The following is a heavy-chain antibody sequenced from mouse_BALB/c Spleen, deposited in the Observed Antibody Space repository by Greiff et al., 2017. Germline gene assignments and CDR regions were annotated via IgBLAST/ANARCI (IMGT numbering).Heavy chain of an antibody. CDR1: GFTFSDFY. Sequence: EVELVESGGGLVQPGGSLRLSCATSGFTFSDFYMEWVRQPPGKRLEWIAASRNKANDYTTEYSASVKGRFIVSRDTSQSILYLQMNALRAEDTAIYYCAREAYYRYPFAYWGQGTLVTVSA. D-gene: IGHD2-14*01. CDR2: SRNKANDYTT. V-gene: IGHV7-1*02. CDR3: AREAYYRYPFAY. J-gene: IGHJ3*01.